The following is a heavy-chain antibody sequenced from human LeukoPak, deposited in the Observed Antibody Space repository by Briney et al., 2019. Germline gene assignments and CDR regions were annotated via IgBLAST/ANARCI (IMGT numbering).Heavy chain of an antibody. D-gene: IGHD6-13*01. V-gene: IGHV3-30*18. Sequence: GGSLRLSCAASGFTFSSYGMHWVRQAPGKGLEWVAVISDDGSNKYYGDSVKGRFTISRDNSKNTLYLQMNSLRAEDTAVYYCAKDRGYSTSWYVFGYWGQGTLVTVSS. CDR1: GFTFSSYG. CDR3: AKDRGYSTSWYVFGY. J-gene: IGHJ4*02. CDR2: ISDDGSNK.